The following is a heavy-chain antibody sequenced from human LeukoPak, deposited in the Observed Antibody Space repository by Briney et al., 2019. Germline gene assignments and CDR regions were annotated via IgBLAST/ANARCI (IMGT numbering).Heavy chain of an antibody. CDR2: IYHSGST. CDR3: ARVGGYYGSGSYLNDAFDI. Sequence: SQTLSLTCAVSGGSISSGGYSWSWIRQPPGKGLEWIGYIYHSGSTYYNPSLKSRVTISVDRSKNQFSLKLSSVTAADTAMYYCARVGGYYGSGSYLNDAFDIWGQGTMVTVSS. D-gene: IGHD3-10*01. CDR1: GGSISSGGYS. J-gene: IGHJ3*02. V-gene: IGHV4-30-2*01.